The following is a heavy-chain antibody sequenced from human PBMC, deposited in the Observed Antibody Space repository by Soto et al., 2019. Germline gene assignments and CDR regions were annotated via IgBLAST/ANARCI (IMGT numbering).Heavy chain of an antibody. CDR2: IYPGESDT. D-gene: IGHD3-10*01. J-gene: IGHJ4*02. CDR3: ARRTRFGELRSYFDY. V-gene: IGHV5-51*01. CDR1: GYSFTSYW. Sequence: PGESLKISCKGSGYSFTSYWIGWVRQMPGKGLEWMGIIYPGESDTRYSPSFQGQVTISADKSISTAYLQWSSLKASDTAMYYCARRTRFGELRSYFDYWGQGTLVTVSS.